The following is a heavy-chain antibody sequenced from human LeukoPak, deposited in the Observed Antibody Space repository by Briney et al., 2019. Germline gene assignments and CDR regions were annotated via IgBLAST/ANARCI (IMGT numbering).Heavy chain of an antibody. CDR2: IYYSGST. Sequence: SQTLSLTCTVSGGSISSGGYYWSWIRQHPGKGLEWIWYIYYSGSTYYNPSLKSRVTISVDTSKNQFSLKLSSVTAADTAVYYCTYGSGSYFDYWGQGTLVTVSS. V-gene: IGHV4-31*03. CDR3: TYGSGSYFDY. CDR1: GGSISSGGYY. J-gene: IGHJ4*02. D-gene: IGHD3-10*01.